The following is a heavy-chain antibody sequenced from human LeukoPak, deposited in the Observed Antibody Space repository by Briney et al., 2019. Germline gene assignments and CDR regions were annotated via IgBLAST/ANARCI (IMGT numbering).Heavy chain of an antibody. CDR2: ISAYNGNT. Sequence: PEASVKVSCKASGYTFTSYGISWVRQAPGQGLEWMGWISAYNGNTNYAQKLQGRVTMTTDTSTSTAYMELRSLRSDDTAVYYCARDLSGVYLDNWFDPWGQGTLVTVSS. CDR1: GYTFTSYG. D-gene: IGHD2-8*01. CDR3: ARDLSGVYLDNWFDP. V-gene: IGHV1-18*01. J-gene: IGHJ5*02.